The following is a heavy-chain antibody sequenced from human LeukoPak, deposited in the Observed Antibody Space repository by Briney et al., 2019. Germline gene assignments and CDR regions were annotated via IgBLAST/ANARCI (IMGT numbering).Heavy chain of an antibody. Sequence: PSRTLSLTCALSVGSTCRSNWWSWVRPPPGKGLEWSGEFYHSGSTNYNPSLESRVTISVDKSKNQFSLKLSSVTAADTAVYFCARADSSGWYAFDIWGQGTMVTVSS. CDR2: FYHSGST. V-gene: IGHV4-4*02. CDR3: ARADSSGWYAFDI. J-gene: IGHJ3*02. CDR1: VGSTCRSNW. D-gene: IGHD6-19*01.